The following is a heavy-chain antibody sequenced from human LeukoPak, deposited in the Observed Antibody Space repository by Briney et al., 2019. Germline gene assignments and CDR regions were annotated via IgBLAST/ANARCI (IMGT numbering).Heavy chain of an antibody. Sequence: ASVKVSCKASGYTFTSYGISWVRQAPGQGLEWMGWISAYNGNTNYAQKLKGRVTMTTDTSTSTAYMELRNLRSDDTAVYYCAREHGSGSYYLYYYMDVWGKGTTVTVSS. J-gene: IGHJ6*03. V-gene: IGHV1-18*01. CDR3: AREHGSGSYYLYYYMDV. D-gene: IGHD3-10*01. CDR1: GYTFTSYG. CDR2: ISAYNGNT.